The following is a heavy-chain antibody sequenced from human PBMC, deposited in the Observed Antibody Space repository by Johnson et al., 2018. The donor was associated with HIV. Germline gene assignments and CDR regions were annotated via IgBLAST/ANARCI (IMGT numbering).Heavy chain of an antibody. CDR2: ISWNSGSI. V-gene: IGHV3-9*01. D-gene: IGHD3-22*01. CDR3: ARVSDSDSN. J-gene: IGHJ3*01. Sequence: VQLVESGGGLVQPGRSLRLSCAASGFTFDDYAMHWVRQAPGKGLEWVSGISWNSGSIGYADSVKGRFTISRDNAKNSLYLQMNSLGAEDTAVYYCARVSDSDSNWGQGTMVTVSS. CDR1: GFTFDDYA.